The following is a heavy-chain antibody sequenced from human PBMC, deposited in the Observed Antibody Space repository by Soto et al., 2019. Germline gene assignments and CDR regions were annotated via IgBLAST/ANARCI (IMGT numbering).Heavy chain of an antibody. D-gene: IGHD6-13*01. CDR1: GGSFSGYY. J-gene: IGHJ2*01. Sequence: QVQLQQWGAGLLKPSETLSLTCAVYGGSFSGYYWSWIRQPPGKGLEWIGEINHSGSTNYNPSLKSRVTISVDTAKNQFSLKLSSVTAADTAVYYCARASFQGREVAAAGTRNWYFDLCGRGTLVTVSS. V-gene: IGHV4-34*01. CDR3: ARASFQGREVAAAGTRNWYFDL. CDR2: INHSGST.